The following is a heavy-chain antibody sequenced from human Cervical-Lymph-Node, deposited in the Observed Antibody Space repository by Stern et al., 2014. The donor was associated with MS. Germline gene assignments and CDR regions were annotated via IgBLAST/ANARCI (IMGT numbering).Heavy chain of an antibody. V-gene: IGHV1-18*01. CDR1: GYSFTNYG. CDR3: ARGSSTSYYYYYGMDV. J-gene: IGHJ6*02. CDR2: ISIYNGNT. D-gene: IGHD6-6*01. Sequence: QVQLLQSGGEVKKPGASVKVSCKASGYSFTNYGISWVRQAPGQGPEWMGWISIYNGNTNYAQRFQGRLTMTTDTSTSTAYMELGSLISDDTAVYYCARGSSTSYYYYYGMDVWGQGTTVTVSS.